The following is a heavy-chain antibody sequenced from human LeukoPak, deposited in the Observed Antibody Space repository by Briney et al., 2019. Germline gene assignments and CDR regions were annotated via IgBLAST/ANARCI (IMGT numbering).Heavy chain of an antibody. CDR3: AREGNYVSRYFDY. CDR1: GGTFSSYA. V-gene: IGHV1-69*05. J-gene: IGHJ4*02. Sequence: SVKVSCKASGGTFSSYAISWVRQAPGQGLEWMGRIIPIFGTANYAQKFQGRVTITTDESTSTAYMELSSLRSEDTAVYYCAREGNYVSRYFDYWGQGTLVTVSS. CDR2: IIPIFGTA. D-gene: IGHD4-11*01.